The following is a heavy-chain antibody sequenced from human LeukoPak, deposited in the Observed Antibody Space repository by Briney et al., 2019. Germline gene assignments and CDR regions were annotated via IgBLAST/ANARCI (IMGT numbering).Heavy chain of an antibody. V-gene: IGHV3-23*01. J-gene: IGHJ4*02. CDR3: GRGHRFCSRGNCNSPVDY. D-gene: IGHD2-15*01. CDR2: IGSDDVEI. CDR1: GFTFTNNA. Sequence: GGSLRLSCAMSGFTFTNNAMTWVRQAPGKGLEWVSTIGSDDVEIHYADSVKGRFTISRDNSKNTLYLQMNSLRAEDTAVYYCGRGHRFCSRGNCNSPVDYWGQGTLVTVSS.